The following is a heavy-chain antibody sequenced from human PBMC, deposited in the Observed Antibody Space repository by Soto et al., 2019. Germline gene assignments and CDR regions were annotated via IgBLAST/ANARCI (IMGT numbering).Heavy chain of an antibody. CDR3: ARYAYFTIFGVPRRYWFDP. J-gene: IGHJ5*02. Sequence: SETLSLTCAVYCGSFSGYYWSWIRQPPGKGLEWIGEINHSGSTNYNPSLKSRVTISVDTSENQFSLKLSSVTAADTAVYYCARYAYFTIFGVPRRYWFDPWGQGTLVTVSS. D-gene: IGHD3-3*01. CDR2: INHSGST. CDR1: CGSFSGYY. V-gene: IGHV4-34*01.